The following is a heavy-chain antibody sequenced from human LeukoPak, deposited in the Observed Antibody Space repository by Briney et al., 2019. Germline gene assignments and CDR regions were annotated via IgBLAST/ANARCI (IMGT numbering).Heavy chain of an antibody. Sequence: PSETLSLTCTVSGGSISNYYWSWIRQPPGKGLEWNGYIYYSGSTNYNPSLKSRVTISVDTSSNQFSLKLNSVTAADTAVYYCARRAYGSGSFNRYHFDYWGQGTLVAVSS. CDR2: IYYSGST. CDR1: GGSISNYY. CDR3: ARRAYGSGSFNRYHFDY. D-gene: IGHD3-10*01. V-gene: IGHV4-59*08. J-gene: IGHJ4*02.